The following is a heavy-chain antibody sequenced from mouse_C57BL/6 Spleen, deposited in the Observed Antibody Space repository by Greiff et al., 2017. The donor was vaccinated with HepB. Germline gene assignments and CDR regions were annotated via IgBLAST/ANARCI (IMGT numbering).Heavy chain of an antibody. CDR3: ARAFTTVVAPYDAMDY. D-gene: IGHD1-1*01. CDR1: GFTFSSYA. Sequence: EVQGVESGGGLVKPGGSLKLSCAASGFTFSSYAMSWVRQTPEKRLEWVATISDGGSYTYYPDNVKGRFTISRDNAKNNLYLQMSHLKSEDTAMYYCARAFTTVVAPYDAMDYWGQGTSVTVSS. V-gene: IGHV5-4*01. J-gene: IGHJ4*01. CDR2: ISDGGSYT.